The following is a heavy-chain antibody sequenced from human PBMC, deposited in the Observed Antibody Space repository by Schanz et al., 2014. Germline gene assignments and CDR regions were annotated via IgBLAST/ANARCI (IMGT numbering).Heavy chain of an antibody. Sequence: QVQLQQWGAGLLKPSETLSLTCTVSGDSISTSYYWSWIRQPPGKGLEWIGFVYYTGSTNYNPSLKSGVAISVDTSKNQSSLRLSSVTAADTAVYYCARMTPPEDYWGQGTLVTVSS. D-gene: IGHD2-15*01. V-gene: IGHV4-59*08. CDR2: VYYTGST. CDR3: ARMTPPEDY. J-gene: IGHJ4*02. CDR1: GDSISTSYY.